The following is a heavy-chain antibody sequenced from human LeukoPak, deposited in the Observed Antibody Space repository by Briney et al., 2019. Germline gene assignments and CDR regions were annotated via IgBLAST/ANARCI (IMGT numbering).Heavy chain of an antibody. J-gene: IGHJ4*02. CDR1: GGSFCGYY. Sequence: SETLSLTCAVYGGSFCGYYWSWIRQPPGKGLEWIGEINHSGSTNYNPSLKSRVTISVDTSKNQFSLKLSSVTAADTAVYYCARAIAAAGTEFDYWGQGTLVTVSS. CDR3: ARAIAAAGTEFDY. CDR2: INHSGST. V-gene: IGHV4-34*01. D-gene: IGHD6-13*01.